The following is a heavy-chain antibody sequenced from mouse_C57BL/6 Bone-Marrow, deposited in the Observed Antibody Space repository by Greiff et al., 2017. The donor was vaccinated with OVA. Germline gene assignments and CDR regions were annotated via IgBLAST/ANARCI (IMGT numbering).Heavy chain of an antibody. CDR3: ARYRGTTVWYFDV. CDR2: ISYSGST. Sequence: EVMLVESGPGLAKPSQTLSLTCSVTGYSITSDYWNWIRKFPGNKLEYMGYISYSGSTYYNPSLKSRISITRDTSKNQYYLQLNSVTTEDTATYYCARYRGTTVWYFDVWGTGTTVTVSS. D-gene: IGHD1-1*01. CDR1: GYSITSDY. J-gene: IGHJ1*03. V-gene: IGHV3-8*01.